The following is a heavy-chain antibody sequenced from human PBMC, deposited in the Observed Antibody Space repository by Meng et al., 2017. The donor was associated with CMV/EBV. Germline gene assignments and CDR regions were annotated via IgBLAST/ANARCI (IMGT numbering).Heavy chain of an antibody. J-gene: IGHJ4*02. CDR2: INPSGGST. CDR3: ALAEYSSSLFDY. Sequence: QVQLVQSGAEVKKPGASVKVSCKASGNTFTRYYMHWVRQAPGQGLEWMGIINPSGGSTSYAQKFQGRVTMTRDTSTSTVYMELSSLRSEDTAVYYCALAEYSSSLFDYWGQGTLVTVSS. CDR1: GNTFTRYY. V-gene: IGHV1-46*01. D-gene: IGHD6-13*01.